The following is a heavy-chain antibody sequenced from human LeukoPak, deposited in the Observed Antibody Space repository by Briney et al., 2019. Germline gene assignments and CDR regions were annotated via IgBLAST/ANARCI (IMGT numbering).Heavy chain of an antibody. D-gene: IGHD6-13*01. V-gene: IGHV3-21*01. CDR3: ARDLGSWSYFDY. J-gene: IGHJ4*02. CDR1: GFTFSSYN. CDR2: ISSSSSYI. Sequence: GGSLRLSCAASGFTFSSYNMNWVRQAPGKGLEWVSSISSSSSYIYYADSVKGRFTISRDNAKNSLYLQMNSLRAEDTAVYYCARDLGSWSYFDYWGQGTLVTVSS.